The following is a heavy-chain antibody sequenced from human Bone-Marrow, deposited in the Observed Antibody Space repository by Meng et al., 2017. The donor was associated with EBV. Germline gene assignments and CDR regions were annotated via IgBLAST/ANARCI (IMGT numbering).Heavy chain of an antibody. CDR1: GDIFTNLA. CDR2: FLPILSAA. CDR3: ARDGIAVPGGSNWFDP. D-gene: IGHD6-19*01. V-gene: IGHV1-69*06. Sequence: QVQLVQSGAEVKKPGSAVKVSCKASGDIFTNLAFTWVRQVPGKGLEWMGGFLPILSAANYAQKFQGRLTITADKSTTTAFMELRSLRVDDTAVYFCARDGIAVPGGSNWFDPWGQGTLVTVSS. J-gene: IGHJ5*02.